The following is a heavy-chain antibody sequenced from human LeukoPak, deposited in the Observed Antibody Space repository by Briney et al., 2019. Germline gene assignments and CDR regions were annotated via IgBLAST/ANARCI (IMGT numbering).Heavy chain of an antibody. CDR2: INPNSGGT. V-gene: IGHV1-2*04. CDR1: GYTFTGYY. Sequence: GASVKVSCKASGYTFTGYYMHWVRQAPGQGLEWMGWINPNSGGTNYAQKFQGWVTMTRDTSISTAYMELSRLRSDDTAVYYCARAASREYDFWSGRAEFDYWGQGTLVTVSS. J-gene: IGHJ4*02. D-gene: IGHD3-3*01. CDR3: ARAASREYDFWSGRAEFDY.